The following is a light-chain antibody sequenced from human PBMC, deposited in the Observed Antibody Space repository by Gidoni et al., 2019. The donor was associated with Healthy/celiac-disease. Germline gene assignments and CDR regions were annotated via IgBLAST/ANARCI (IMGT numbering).Light chain of an antibody. CDR3: QQYGSSPL. J-gene: IGKJ2*01. CDR2: GAS. V-gene: IGKV3-20*01. CDR1: QSVSSSY. Sequence: ELVLTQSPGPLSLSPGERATLSCRASQSVSSSYLSWYQQKPGPAPRLLIYGASRRATGIPDMFSGSGSGTDFTLTISRLAPEDFAVYYCQQYGSSPLFGQGTKLEIK.